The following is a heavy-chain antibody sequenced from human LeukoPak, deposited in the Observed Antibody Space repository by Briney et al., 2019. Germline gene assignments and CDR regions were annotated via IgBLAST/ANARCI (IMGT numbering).Heavy chain of an antibody. CDR1: GFTFSTYS. D-gene: IGHD3-22*01. Sequence: PGESLRLSCAASGFTFSTYSMNWLRLAPGKGLEWVSSISPDSNYKYYVDSVKGRFTISRDNAKSSLYLQMNSLRAEDTAVYYCAKDSVVVVVYYFDYWGQGTLVTVSS. J-gene: IGHJ4*02. V-gene: IGHV3-21*04. CDR2: ISPDSNYK. CDR3: AKDSVVVVVYYFDY.